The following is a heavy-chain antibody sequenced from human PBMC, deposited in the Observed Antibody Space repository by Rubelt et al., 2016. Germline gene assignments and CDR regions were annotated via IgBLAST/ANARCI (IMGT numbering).Heavy chain of an antibody. CDR3: AREGVKGSRKDGMDV. CDR1: GYTFTSYG. CDR2: ISAYNGNT. V-gene: IGHV1-18*01. D-gene: IGHD2-8*01. J-gene: IGHJ6*02. Sequence: QVQLVQSGAEVKKPGASVKVSCKASGYTFTSYGISWVRQAPGQGRVWMGWISAYNGNTTYAQKRQGRGTMTTDTSTSTAYMELRSLRSDDTAVYYCAREGVKGSRKDGMDVWGQGTTVTVSS.